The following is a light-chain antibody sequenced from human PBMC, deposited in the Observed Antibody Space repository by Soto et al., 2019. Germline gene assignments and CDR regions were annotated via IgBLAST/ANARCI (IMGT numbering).Light chain of an antibody. Sequence: DIQMTQSPSSLSASVGDRVTITFRASQSISSYLNWYQQKPGKAPKLLIYAASSLQSGVPSRFSGSGSGTDFNLTISSLQPEDFATYYCLQSYRTLYSFGQGTKLEIK. CDR1: QSISSY. CDR2: AAS. J-gene: IGKJ2*01. CDR3: LQSYRTLYS. V-gene: IGKV1-39*01.